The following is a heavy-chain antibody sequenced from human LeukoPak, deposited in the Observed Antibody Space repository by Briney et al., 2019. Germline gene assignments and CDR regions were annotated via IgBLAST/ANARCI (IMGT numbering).Heavy chain of an antibody. CDR2: MNPNSGNT. D-gene: IGHD3-16*02. CDR1: GYTFTSYD. Sequence: ASVKVSCKASGYTFTSYDINWVRQATGQGLEWMGWMNPNSGNTGYAQKFQGRVTMTRNTSISTAYMELSSLRSEDTAVYYCARDLGISIGLRLGELSPFDYWGQGTLVTVSS. J-gene: IGHJ4*02. CDR3: ARDLGISIGLRLGELSPFDY. V-gene: IGHV1-8*01.